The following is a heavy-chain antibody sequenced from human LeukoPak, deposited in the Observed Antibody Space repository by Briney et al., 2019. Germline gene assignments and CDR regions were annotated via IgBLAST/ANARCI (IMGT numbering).Heavy chain of an antibody. J-gene: IGHJ4*02. CDR3: ARGSPTYLDY. V-gene: IGHV3-74*01. Sequence: GGSLRLFCAASGFTFSNYYIHWVRQVPGKGLVWVSHIDSDGSSTRYADSVKGRFTISRDNAKNTLYLQMNSLRAEDTAVYYCARGSPTYLDYWGQGTLVTVSS. CDR1: GFTFSNYY. CDR2: IDSDGSST.